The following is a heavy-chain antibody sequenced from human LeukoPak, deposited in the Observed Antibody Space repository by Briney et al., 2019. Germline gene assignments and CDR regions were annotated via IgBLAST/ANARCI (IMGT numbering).Heavy chain of an antibody. CDR3: ARGTYYDFWKGNYFDY. Sequence: GASVKVSCKASGYIFTSYGISWVRQAPGQGLEWMGWISAYNGNTKYVQKLQGRVTMTTDTSTSTAYMELRSLRSDDTAVYYCARGTYYDFWKGNYFDYWGQGTLVTVSS. CDR2: ISAYNGNT. J-gene: IGHJ4*02. V-gene: IGHV1-18*01. CDR1: GYIFTSYG. D-gene: IGHD3-3*01.